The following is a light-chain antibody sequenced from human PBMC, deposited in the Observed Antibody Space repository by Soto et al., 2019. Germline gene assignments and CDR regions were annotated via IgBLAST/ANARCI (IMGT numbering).Light chain of an antibody. V-gene: IGKV3-20*01. Sequence: IVMTQSQATLSVSAGDRDKLSSRASQSLRSNLAWYQQKPGQAPRLLIYDASSRATGIPDRFSGGGSGTDFTLTISRLEPEDFAVYYCQQFSSYPLTFGGGTEVDI. J-gene: IGKJ4*01. CDR1: QSLRSN. CDR3: QQFSSYPLT. CDR2: DAS.